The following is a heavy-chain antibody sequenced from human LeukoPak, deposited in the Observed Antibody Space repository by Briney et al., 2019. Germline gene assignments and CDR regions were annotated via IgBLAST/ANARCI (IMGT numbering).Heavy chain of an antibody. D-gene: IGHD2-21*02. V-gene: IGHV3-43*02. CDR3: AKDIEAGTAGFSFDY. CDR1: AFSFAYYA. Sequence: GGSLRLSCAASAFSFAYYAMHWVRQAPGKGLVWVSLITANGDSTYYADSVKGRFTISRDNSKNSLSLQMNSLRTEDTALYYCAKDIEAGTAGFSFDYWGQGTLVAVSS. CDR2: ITANGDST. J-gene: IGHJ4*02.